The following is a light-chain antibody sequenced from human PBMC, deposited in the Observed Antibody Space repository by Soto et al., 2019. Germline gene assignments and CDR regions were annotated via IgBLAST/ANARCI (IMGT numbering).Light chain of an antibody. Sequence: QSVLTQPASVSGSPGQSITISCTGTSSDVGGYDYVSWYQQHPGKAPKLMIYDVSNRPSGVSNRFSGSKSGNTASLTISGLLAEDEADYYCSSYTSTTRGYVFGAGTKLTVL. CDR1: SSDVGGYDY. CDR3: SSYTSTTRGYV. V-gene: IGLV2-14*01. J-gene: IGLJ1*01. CDR2: DVS.